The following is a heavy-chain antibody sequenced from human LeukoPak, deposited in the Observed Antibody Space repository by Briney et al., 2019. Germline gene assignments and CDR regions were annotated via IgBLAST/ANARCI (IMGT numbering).Heavy chain of an antibody. CDR3: ARKSLGYSSSSFAADY. D-gene: IGHD6-6*01. J-gene: IGHJ4*02. CDR1: GFTLDDYG. CDR2: INWNGGST. Sequence: PGGSLRLSCAASGFTLDDYGMSWVRQAPGKGLEWVSGINWNGGSTGYADSVKGRFTISRDNAKNSLYLQMNSLRAEDTALYYCARKSLGYSSSSFAADYWGQGTLVTVSS. V-gene: IGHV3-20*04.